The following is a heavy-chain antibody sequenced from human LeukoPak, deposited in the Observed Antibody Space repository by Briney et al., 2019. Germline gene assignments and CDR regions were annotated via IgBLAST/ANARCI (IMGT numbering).Heavy chain of an antibody. Sequence: ASVKVSCKASGYTFTGYYMHWVRQAPGQGLEWMGWINPNSGGTNYAQKFQGRVTMTRDTSISTAYMELSRLRSDDTAVYYCARDQHSSSWSRTFDYWGQGILVTVSS. V-gene: IGHV1-2*02. D-gene: IGHD6-13*01. CDR1: GYTFTGYY. CDR2: INPNSGGT. J-gene: IGHJ4*02. CDR3: ARDQHSSSWSRTFDY.